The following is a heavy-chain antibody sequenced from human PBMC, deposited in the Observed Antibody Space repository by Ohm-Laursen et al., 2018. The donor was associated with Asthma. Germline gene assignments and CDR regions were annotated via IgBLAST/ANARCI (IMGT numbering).Heavy chain of an antibody. CDR2: IYYTEST. Sequence: TLSLTCTVSGGSIGHYYWGWIRQPPGKGLEWIGYIYYTESTNYNPSLKSRVTISVDTSKSQFSLKLSSVTAADTAVYYCARDHVGSNTNYYYGMDVWGQGTTVTVSS. CDR1: GGSIGHYY. V-gene: IGHV4-59*01. J-gene: IGHJ6*02. D-gene: IGHD5-24*01. CDR3: ARDHVGSNTNYYYGMDV.